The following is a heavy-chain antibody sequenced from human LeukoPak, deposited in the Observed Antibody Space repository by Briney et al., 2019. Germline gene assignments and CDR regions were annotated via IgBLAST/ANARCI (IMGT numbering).Heavy chain of an antibody. J-gene: IGHJ6*03. CDR2: INHSGST. CDR1: GGSISSSSYY. CDR3: ARHGRFDFWRELYYYYYYMDV. V-gene: IGHV4-39*01. Sequence: SETLSLTCTVSGGSISSSSYYWGWIRQPPGKGLEWIGEINHSGSTNYNPSLKSRVTISVDTSKNQFSLKLSSVTAADTAVYYCARHGRFDFWRELYYYYYYMDVWGKGTTVTVSS. D-gene: IGHD3-3*01.